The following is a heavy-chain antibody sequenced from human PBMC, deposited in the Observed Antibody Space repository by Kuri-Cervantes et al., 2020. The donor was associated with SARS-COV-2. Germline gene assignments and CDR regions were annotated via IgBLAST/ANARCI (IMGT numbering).Heavy chain of an antibody. D-gene: IGHD3-3*01. CDR1: GFPVNSNY. V-gene: IGHV3-74*01. J-gene: IGHJ6*02. CDR2: INRDGSST. CDR3: ARDRYDFWSGLGYYYYGMDV. Sequence: LSLTCAAPGFPVNSNYMSWVRQAPGKGLVWVSRINRDGSSTSYADSVKGRFTISRDNAKNTLYLQINSLRADDTAVYYCARDRYDFWSGLGYYYYGMDVWGQGTTVTVSS.